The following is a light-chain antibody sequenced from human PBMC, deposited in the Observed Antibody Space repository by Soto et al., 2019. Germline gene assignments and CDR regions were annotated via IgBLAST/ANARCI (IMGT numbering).Light chain of an antibody. CDR3: QQRSNWPRT. Sequence: EIVLTQSPGTLSLSPGDRATLSCRASQTISSTYLAWYQQNPGQAPRLLIYAASTRATGVPDRFSGSGSGTDFTLTISRLEPEDFAVYYCQQRSNWPRTFGQGTKVDIK. V-gene: IGKV3D-20*02. J-gene: IGKJ1*01. CDR1: QTISSTY. CDR2: AAS.